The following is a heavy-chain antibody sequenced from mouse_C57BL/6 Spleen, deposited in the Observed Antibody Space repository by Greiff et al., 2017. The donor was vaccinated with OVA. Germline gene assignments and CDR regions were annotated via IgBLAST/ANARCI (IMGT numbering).Heavy chain of an antibody. CDR2: IWSGGST. CDR1: GFSLTSYG. Sequence: QVQLKESGPGLVQPSQSLSITCTVSGFSLTSYGVHWVRQSPGKGLEWLGVIWSGGSTDYNAAFIARLSISKDNTKSQVFFKMNSLQADDTAICYCARKGGTYAMDYWGQGTSVTVSS. CDR3: ARKGGTYAMDY. J-gene: IGHJ4*01. D-gene: IGHD4-1*01. V-gene: IGHV2-2*01.